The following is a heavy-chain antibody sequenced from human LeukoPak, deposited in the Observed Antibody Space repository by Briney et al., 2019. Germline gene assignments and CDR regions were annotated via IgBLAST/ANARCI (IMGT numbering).Heavy chain of an antibody. J-gene: IGHJ6*02. Sequence: GGSLRLSCAASGFTFSNYEMNWVRQAPAKGLEWISYISSSGSTIYYVDSVKGRFTISRDNSKNTLYLQMNSLRAEDTALYYCARDLHYYVAMDVWGQGTTVTVSS. D-gene: IGHD3-10*02. CDR1: GFTFSNYE. CDR3: ARDLHYYVAMDV. V-gene: IGHV3-48*03. CDR2: ISSSGSTI.